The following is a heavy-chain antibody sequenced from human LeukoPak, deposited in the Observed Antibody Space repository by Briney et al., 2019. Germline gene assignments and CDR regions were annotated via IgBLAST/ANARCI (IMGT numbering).Heavy chain of an antibody. D-gene: IGHD5-24*01. V-gene: IGHV1-18*01. CDR3: ASLKTDGYFDY. Sequence: ASVKVSCKASGYTFSSYGISWVRQAPGQGLELMGWISAYNGNTNYAPDFRGRVTMTTDPSTSTAYMELRSLRSDDTAVYYCASLKTDGYFDYWGQGTLVTVSS. CDR1: GYTFSSYG. J-gene: IGHJ4*02. CDR2: ISAYNGNT.